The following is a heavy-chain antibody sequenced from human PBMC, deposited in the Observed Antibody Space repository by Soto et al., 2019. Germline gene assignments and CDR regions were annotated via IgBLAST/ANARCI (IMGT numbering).Heavy chain of an antibody. CDR3: ARGRWLDSYDSSGYYAGLGDY. CDR1: GGSFSGYY. J-gene: IGHJ4*02. CDR2: INHSGST. Sequence: SETLSLTCAVYGGSFSGYYWSWIRQPPGKGLEWIGEINHSGSTNYNPSLKSRVTISVDTSKNQFSLKLSSVTAADTAVYYCARGRWLDSYDSSGYYAGLGDYWGQGTLVTVSS. D-gene: IGHD3-22*01. V-gene: IGHV4-34*01.